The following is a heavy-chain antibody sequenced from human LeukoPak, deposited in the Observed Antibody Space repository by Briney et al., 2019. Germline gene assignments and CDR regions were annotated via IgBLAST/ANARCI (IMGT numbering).Heavy chain of an antibody. D-gene: IGHD3-3*01. J-gene: IGHJ4*02. CDR2: IYYSGST. Sequence: PSETLSLTCTVSGGSISSSSYYWGWIRQPPGKGLEWIGSIYYSGSTYYNPSLKSRVTISVDTSKNQFSLKLSSVTAADTAAYYCARSGTYDFWSGHKGGVNFDYWGQGILVTVSS. CDR1: GGSISSSSYY. V-gene: IGHV4-39*07. CDR3: ARSGTYDFWSGHKGGVNFDY.